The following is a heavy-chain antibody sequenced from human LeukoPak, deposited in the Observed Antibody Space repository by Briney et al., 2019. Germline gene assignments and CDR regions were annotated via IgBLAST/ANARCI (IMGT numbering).Heavy chain of an antibody. J-gene: IGHJ4*02. CDR1: GFTFSSYA. CDR2: ISYDGSNK. D-gene: IGHD2-2*01. CDR3: XXPPSTYCSSTSCTFDY. Sequence: GGSLRLSCAASGFTFSSYAMHWVRQAPGKGLEWVAVISYDGSNKYYADSVKGRFTISRDNSKNTLYLQMNSLRAEDTAVYYFXXPPSTYCSSTSCTFDYWGQGTLVTVSS. V-gene: IGHV3-30-3*01.